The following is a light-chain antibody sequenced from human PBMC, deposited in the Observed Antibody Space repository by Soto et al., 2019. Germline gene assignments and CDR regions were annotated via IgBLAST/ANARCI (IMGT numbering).Light chain of an antibody. CDR2: GAS. J-gene: IGKJ1*01. Sequence: VMTQSPATLSVTPGETATLSCRASQSLSTNLAWYQQKPGQAPRLLIYGASTRATGIPARFSGSGSGTEFTLTISSLQSEDFAVYYCQQYNNWPRTFGQGTKVDIK. CDR1: QSLSTN. CDR3: QQYNNWPRT. V-gene: IGKV3-15*01.